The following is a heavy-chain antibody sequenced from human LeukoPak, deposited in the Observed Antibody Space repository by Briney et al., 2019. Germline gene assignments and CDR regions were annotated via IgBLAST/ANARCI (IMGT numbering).Heavy chain of an antibody. CDR3: ARGDGGWYYFDY. CDR1: GFTFSSYS. Sequence: SGGSLRLSCAASGFTFSSYSMNWVRQAPGKGLEWVSSISSSSSYIYYADSVKGRFTISRDNAKNSLYLQMNSLRAEDTAMYYCARGDGGWYYFDYWGQGTLVTVSS. D-gene: IGHD6-19*01. J-gene: IGHJ4*02. V-gene: IGHV3-21*01. CDR2: ISSSSSYI.